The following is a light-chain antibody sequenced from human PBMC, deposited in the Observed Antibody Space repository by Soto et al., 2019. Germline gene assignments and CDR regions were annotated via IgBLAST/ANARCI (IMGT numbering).Light chain of an antibody. Sequence: DIQMTQSPSTLSASVGGRVTITCRASQTISTWLAWYQQKPGRAPKLLIYKASSLEGGVPSRFSGSGSGTEFTLTINSLQPDDFATYYCQQYHSYPYTFGQGTKLEIK. CDR2: KAS. CDR3: QQYHSYPYT. CDR1: QTISTW. J-gene: IGKJ2*01. V-gene: IGKV1-5*03.